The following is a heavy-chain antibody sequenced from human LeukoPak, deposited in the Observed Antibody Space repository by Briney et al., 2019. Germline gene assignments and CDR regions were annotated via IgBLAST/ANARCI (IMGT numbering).Heavy chain of an antibody. CDR1: GYSFTSYW. Sequence: PGESLKISCKGSGYSFTSYWIGWGRQMPGKGLEWMGILYPGDSNTRYSPSFQGQVPISADKTISTAYLQWSRLQGSDTAMYYCARLLRGSGGWENVDYWGQGTLVTVSS. J-gene: IGHJ4*02. D-gene: IGHD6-19*01. CDR2: LYPGDSNT. CDR3: ARLLRGSGGWENVDY. V-gene: IGHV5-51*01.